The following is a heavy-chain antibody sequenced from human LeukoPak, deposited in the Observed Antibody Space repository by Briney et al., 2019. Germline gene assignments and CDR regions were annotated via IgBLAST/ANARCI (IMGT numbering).Heavy chain of an antibody. D-gene: IGHD3-3*01. V-gene: IGHV1-46*01. Sequence: ASVKVPCKASGYTFTSYYMHWVRQAPGQGLEWMGIINPSGGSRSYAQKFQGRVTMTRDTSTNTVYMELSGLRSEDTAVYYCARDQYDFWSGHAPFDYWGQGTLVTVSS. CDR1: GYTFTSYY. CDR2: INPSGGSR. CDR3: ARDQYDFWSGHAPFDY. J-gene: IGHJ4*02.